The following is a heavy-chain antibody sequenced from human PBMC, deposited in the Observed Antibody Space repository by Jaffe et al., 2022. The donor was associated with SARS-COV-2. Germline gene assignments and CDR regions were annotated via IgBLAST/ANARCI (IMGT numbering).Heavy chain of an antibody. V-gene: IGHV3-30-3*01. CDR2: ISYDGSNK. J-gene: IGHJ4*02. CDR3: ARDPLGYYDSSGYPDVQGYFDY. D-gene: IGHD3-22*01. Sequence: QVQLVESGGGVVQPGRSLRLSCAASGFTFSSYAMHWVRQAPGKGLEWVAVISYDGSNKYYADSVKGRFTISRDNSKNTLYLQMNSLRAEDTAVYYCARDPLGYYDSSGYPDVQGYFDYWGQGTLVTVSS. CDR1: GFTFSSYA.